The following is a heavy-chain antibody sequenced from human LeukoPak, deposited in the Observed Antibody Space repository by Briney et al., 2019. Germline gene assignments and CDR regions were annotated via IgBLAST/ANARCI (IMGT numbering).Heavy chain of an antibody. CDR2: ISWNSGSI. CDR1: GFTFDDYA. J-gene: IGHJ1*01. CDR3: AKDIGSGYCSGGSCYSRTNFAEYFQH. D-gene: IGHD2-15*01. Sequence: PGGSLRLSCAASGFTFDDYAMHWVRQAPGKGLEWVSGISWNSGSIGYADSVKGRFTISRDNAKNSLYLQMNSLRAEDTALYYCAKDIGSGYCSGGSCYSRTNFAEYFQHWGQGTLATVSS. V-gene: IGHV3-9*01.